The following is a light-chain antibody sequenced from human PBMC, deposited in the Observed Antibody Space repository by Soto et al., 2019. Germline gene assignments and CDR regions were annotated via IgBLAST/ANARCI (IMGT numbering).Light chain of an antibody. CDR1: SSDVGGYNY. J-gene: IGLJ2*01. CDR2: DVY. V-gene: IGLV2-14*01. CDR3: SSYTTSRTVV. Sequence: QSVLTQPASVSGSPGQSITISCTGTSSDVGGYNYVSWFQQHPGKAPNLMIYDVYRRPSGVSYRFSGSKSGNTASLTISGLQAEDEAAYYCSSYTTSRTVVFGGGTQLTVL.